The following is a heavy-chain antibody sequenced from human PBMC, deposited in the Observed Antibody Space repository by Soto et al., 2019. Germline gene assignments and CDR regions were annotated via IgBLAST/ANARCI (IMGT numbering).Heavy chain of an antibody. J-gene: IGHJ4*02. CDR1: GGSISRGGYY. D-gene: IGHD2-2*01. CDR2: IYYSGST. Sequence: SETLSLTCTVPGGSISRGGYYWSWIRQHPVKGLEWIGYIYYSGSTYYNPSLKSRVTISVDTSKNQFSLKLSSVTAADTAVYYCARVDLGYCSSTSCPSFDYWGQGTLVTVYS. CDR3: ARVDLGYCSSTSCPSFDY. V-gene: IGHV4-31*03.